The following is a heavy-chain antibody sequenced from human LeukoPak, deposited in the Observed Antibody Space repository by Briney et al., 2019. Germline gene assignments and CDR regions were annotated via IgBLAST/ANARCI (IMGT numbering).Heavy chain of an antibody. D-gene: IGHD2-2*01. CDR3: ATGYCSSTSCPHNWFDP. CDR2: IYYSGSP. V-gene: IGHV4-31*03. CDR1: GGSISSGGYY. J-gene: IGHJ5*02. Sequence: SQTLSLTCTVSGGSISSGGYYWSWIRQHPGKGLEWIGYIYYSGSPYYNPSLKSRVTIPVDTSKNQFSLKLSSVTAADTAVYYCATGYCSSTSCPHNWFDPWGQGTLVTVSS.